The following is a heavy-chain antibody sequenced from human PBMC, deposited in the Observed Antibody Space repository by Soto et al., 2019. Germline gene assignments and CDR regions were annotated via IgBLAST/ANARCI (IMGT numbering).Heavy chain of an antibody. CDR1: GFTFSTYA. CDR2: MGSSGGSA. J-gene: IGHJ4*02. D-gene: IGHD3-16*02. Sequence: GGSLRLSCAASGFTFSTYAMSWVRQAPGKGLEWVSGMGSSGGSAYYADSVQGRFTISRDNSKSTLYLQMNSLRAEDTAVYYCAREIGAGIWGSYLDYWGQGTLVTVSS. CDR3: AREIGAGIWGSYLDY. V-gene: IGHV3-23*01.